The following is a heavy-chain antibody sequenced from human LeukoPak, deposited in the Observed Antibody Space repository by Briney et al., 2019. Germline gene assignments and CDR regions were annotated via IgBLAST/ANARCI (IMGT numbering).Heavy chain of an antibody. Sequence: GGSLRLSCAASGFTFSNAWMSWVRQAPGKGLEWVGRIKSKTDGGTTDYAAPVKGRFTISRDDSKNTLYLQMNSLKTEDTAVYYCTTDVSSYDFWSGYYSGSWVQGTLVTVSS. J-gene: IGHJ5*02. CDR1: GFTFSNAW. V-gene: IGHV3-15*01. CDR3: TTDVSSYDFWSGYYSGS. D-gene: IGHD3-3*01. CDR2: IKSKTDGGTT.